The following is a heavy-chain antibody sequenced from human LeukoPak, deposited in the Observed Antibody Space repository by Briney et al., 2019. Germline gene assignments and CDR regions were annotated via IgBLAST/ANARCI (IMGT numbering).Heavy chain of an antibody. J-gene: IGHJ4*02. V-gene: IGHV4-39*01. CDR2: IYYRGST. Sequence: SSETLSLTCTVSGGSISSSSYYWGWIRQPPGKGLEWIGSIYYRGSTYYNPSLKSRVTISVDTSKNQFSLKLSSVTAADTAVYYCARLGRIAAAGFDYWGQGTLVTVSS. CDR1: GGSISSSSYY. CDR3: ARLGRIAAAGFDY. D-gene: IGHD6-13*01.